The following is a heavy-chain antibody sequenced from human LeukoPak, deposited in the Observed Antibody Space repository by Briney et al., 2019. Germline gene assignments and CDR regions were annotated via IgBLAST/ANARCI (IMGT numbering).Heavy chain of an antibody. V-gene: IGHV3-49*04. CDR3: TRGPHPRCSSSGCYLDY. CDR1: GFTFGDYA. CDR2: IQGKAYGGAT. D-gene: IGHD2-2*01. J-gene: IGHJ4*02. Sequence: GGSLRLSCTTSGFTFGDYAMSWVRQAPGKGLEWVGFIQGKAYGGATEYAASVKGGFSISRDDSKSIANLQMNNLKTEDTAVYYCTRGPHPRCSSSGCYLDYWGQGTLVTVSS.